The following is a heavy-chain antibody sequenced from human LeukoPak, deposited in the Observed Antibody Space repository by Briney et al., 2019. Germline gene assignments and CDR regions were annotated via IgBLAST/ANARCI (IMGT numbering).Heavy chain of an antibody. CDR2: IYYSGST. Sequence: SQTLSLTCTVSGGSISSGGYYWSWIRQHPGKSLEWIGYIYYSGSTYYNPSLKSRVTISVDTSKNQFSLKLSSVTAADTAVYYCARRGERFGELLTFDYWGQGTLVTVSS. CDR3: ARRGERFGELLTFDY. D-gene: IGHD3-10*01. J-gene: IGHJ4*02. CDR1: GGSISSGGYY. V-gene: IGHV4-31*03.